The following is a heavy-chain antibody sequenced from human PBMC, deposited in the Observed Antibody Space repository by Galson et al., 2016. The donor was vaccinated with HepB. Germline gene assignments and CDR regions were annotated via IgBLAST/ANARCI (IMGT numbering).Heavy chain of an antibody. Sequence: LRLSCATSGLTFRSYAMHWVRQAPGKGLEWVAVISYDGKNKHYGDSVKGRFTISRDNSQNRLYLQMNNLSTEDTALYYCAKRMTYSNPNDFDSWGQGTLVIVST. CDR3: AKRMTYSNPNDFDS. CDR2: ISYDGKNK. D-gene: IGHD2-15*01. CDR1: GLTFRSYA. V-gene: IGHV3-30*18. J-gene: IGHJ4*02.